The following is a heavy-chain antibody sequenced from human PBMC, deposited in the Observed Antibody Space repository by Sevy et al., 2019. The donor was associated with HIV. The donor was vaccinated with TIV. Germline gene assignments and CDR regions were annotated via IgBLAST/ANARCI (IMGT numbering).Heavy chain of an antibody. CDR2: ISSSSSYI. CDR3: ARGNYEYVQGYMDV. J-gene: IGHJ6*03. D-gene: IGHD3-16*01. CDR1: EFTFSSYS. Sequence: GGSLRLSCAASEFTFSSYSMNWVRQAPGKGLEWVAYISSSSSYIYYVDSVKGLFTISRDNAKNSLYLQMNSLRDEDTAVYYCARGNYEYVQGYMDVWGKGTTVTVSS. V-gene: IGHV3-48*02.